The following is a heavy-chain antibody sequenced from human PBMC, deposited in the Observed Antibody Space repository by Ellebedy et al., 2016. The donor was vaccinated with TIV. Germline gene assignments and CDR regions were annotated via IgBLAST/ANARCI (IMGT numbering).Heavy chain of an antibody. CDR3: AREDTVVAASWVDY. CDR2: IKQDGSEK. CDR1: GFTFSSYA. J-gene: IGHJ4*02. Sequence: GGSLRLXXAASGFTFSSYAMSWVRQAPGKGLEWVANIKQDGSEKYYVDSVKGRFTISRDNAKNSLYLQMNSLRAEDTAVYYCAREDTVVAASWVDYWGQGTLVTVPS. V-gene: IGHV3-7*03. D-gene: IGHD2-15*01.